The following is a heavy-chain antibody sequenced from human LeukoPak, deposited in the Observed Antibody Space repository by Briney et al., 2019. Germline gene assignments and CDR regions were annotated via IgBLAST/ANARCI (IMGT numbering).Heavy chain of an antibody. CDR2: ISRSGQNI. J-gene: IGHJ6*02. D-gene: IGHD4-23*01. CDR3: ATGLDYGGHFNYYGMDV. Sequence: GGSLRLSCAASGFTFSNYAMTWVRQPPGKGLQWVSSISRSGQNIDHADSVNGRFSISRDNARNSLYLQMSSLRAEDTAVYYCATGLDYGGHFNYYGMDVWGQGTTVTVSS. CDR1: GFTFSNYA. V-gene: IGHV3-21*01.